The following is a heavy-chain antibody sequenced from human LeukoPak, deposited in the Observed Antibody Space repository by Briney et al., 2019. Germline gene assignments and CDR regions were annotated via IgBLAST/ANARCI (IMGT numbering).Heavy chain of an antibody. CDR2: IIPIFGTA. V-gene: IGHV1-69*01. CDR1: GGTFSSYA. Sequence: SVKVSCKASGGTFSSYAISWVRQATGQGLEWMGGIIPIFGTANCAQKFQGRVTITADESTSTAYMELSSLRSEDTAVYYCARANIRDGYNGLLHNYYYYGMDVWGQGTTVTVSS. CDR3: ARANIRDGYNGLLHNYYYYGMDV. J-gene: IGHJ6*02. D-gene: IGHD5-24*01.